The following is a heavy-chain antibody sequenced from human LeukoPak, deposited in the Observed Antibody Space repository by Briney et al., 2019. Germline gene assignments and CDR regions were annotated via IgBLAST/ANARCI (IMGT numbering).Heavy chain of an antibody. CDR2: INPNSGGA. D-gene: IGHD3-3*01. V-gene: IGHV1-2*06. J-gene: IGHJ5*02. CDR1: GYTFTGYY. Sequence: ASVKVSCKASGYTFTGYYMHWVRQAPGQGLEWMGRINPNSGGANYAQKFQGRVTMTRDTSISTAYMELSRLRSDDTAVYYCARGRTIFGVVNSQGLDNWFDPWGQGTLVTVSS. CDR3: ARGRTIFGVVNSQGLDNWFDP.